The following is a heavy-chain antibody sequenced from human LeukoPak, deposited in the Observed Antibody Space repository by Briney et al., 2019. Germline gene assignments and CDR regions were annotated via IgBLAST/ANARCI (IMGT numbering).Heavy chain of an antibody. CDR2: ISSSSSYI. Sequence: GGSLRLSCAASGFTFSSYSMNWVRQAPGKGLEWVSSISSSSSYIYYADSVKGRFTISRDNAKNSLYLQMNSLRAEDTAVYYCARERGWYYDSSGKFDYWGQGTLVTVSS. V-gene: IGHV3-21*04. CDR1: GFTFSSYS. D-gene: IGHD3-22*01. CDR3: ARERGWYYDSSGKFDY. J-gene: IGHJ4*02.